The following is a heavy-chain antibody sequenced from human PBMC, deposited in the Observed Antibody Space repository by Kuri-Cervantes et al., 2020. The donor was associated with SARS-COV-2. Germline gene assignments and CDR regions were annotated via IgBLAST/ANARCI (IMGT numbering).Heavy chain of an antibody. V-gene: IGHV4-61*01. CDR1: GYSISSGYY. D-gene: IGHD3-22*01. CDR2: IFYSGIT. Sequence: SETLSLTCTVSGYSISSGYYWGWIRQPPGKGLEWIGYIFYSGITNYNPSLKSRVTISVDTSKKQFSLQLSSVTAADTAVYYCARDLNYFDTSGQVGYWGQGTLVTVSS. CDR3: ARDLNYFDTSGQVGY. J-gene: IGHJ4*02.